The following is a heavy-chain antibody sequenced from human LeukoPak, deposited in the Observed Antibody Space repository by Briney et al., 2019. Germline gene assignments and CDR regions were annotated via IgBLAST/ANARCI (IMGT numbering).Heavy chain of an antibody. CDR2: IDPSDSYT. J-gene: IGHJ4*02. D-gene: IGHD2-15*01. Sequence: GESLKISCKGSGYSFTSYWISWVRQMPGKGLEWMGRIDPSDSYTNYSPSFQGHATISADKSISTAYLQWSSLKASDTAMYYCARSRYCSGGSCYPLYYFDYWGQGTLVTVSS. CDR1: GYSFTSYW. V-gene: IGHV5-10-1*01. CDR3: ARSRYCSGGSCYPLYYFDY.